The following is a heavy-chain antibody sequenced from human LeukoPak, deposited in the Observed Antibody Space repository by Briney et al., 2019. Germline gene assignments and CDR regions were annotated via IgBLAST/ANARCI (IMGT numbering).Heavy chain of an antibody. Sequence: GGSLRLSCAASGFTFSSYGMHWVRQAPGKGLEWVAFIRYDGSNKYYADSVKGRFTISRDNSKNTLYLQMNSLRAEDTAVYYCAKDSGYCSSTSCHYYYYMDVWGKGTTVTVSS. J-gene: IGHJ6*03. D-gene: IGHD2-2*01. V-gene: IGHV3-30*02. CDR3: AKDSGYCSSTSCHYYYYMDV. CDR2: IRYDGSNK. CDR1: GFTFSSYG.